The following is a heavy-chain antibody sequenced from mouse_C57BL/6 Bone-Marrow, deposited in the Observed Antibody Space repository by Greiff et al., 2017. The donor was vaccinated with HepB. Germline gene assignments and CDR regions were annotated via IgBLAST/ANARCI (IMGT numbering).Heavy chain of an antibody. J-gene: IGHJ4*01. D-gene: IGHD2-1*01. CDR1: GYTFTSYW. CDR3: ARRGIYYGNYNYAMDY. Sequence: QVQLQQPGAELVKPGASVKMSCKASGYTFTSYWITWVKQRPGQGLEWIGDIYPGSGSTNYNEKFKSKATLTVDTSSSTAYMQLSSLTSEDSAVYYCARRGIYYGNYNYAMDYWGQGTSGTVSS. CDR2: IYPGSGST. V-gene: IGHV1-55*01.